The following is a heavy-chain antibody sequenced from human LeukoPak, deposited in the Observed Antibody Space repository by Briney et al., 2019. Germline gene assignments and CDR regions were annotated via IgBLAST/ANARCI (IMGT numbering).Heavy chain of an antibody. CDR3: ARVARGGYCSSTSCRNWFDP. J-gene: IGHJ5*02. V-gene: IGHV4-34*01. CDR2: INHSGST. Sequence: SETLSLTCAVYGGSFSGYYWSWIRQPPGKGLEWIGEINHSGSTNYNPSLKSRVTISVDTSRNQFSLKLSSVTAADTAVYYCARVARGGYCSSTSCRNWFDPWGQGTLVTVSS. CDR1: GGSFSGYY. D-gene: IGHD2-2*01.